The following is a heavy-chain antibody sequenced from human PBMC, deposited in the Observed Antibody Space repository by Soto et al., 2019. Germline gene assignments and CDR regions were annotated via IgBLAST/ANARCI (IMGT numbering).Heavy chain of an antibody. CDR3: TRDLDTSGSAPISEF. Sequence: EVQLVESGGGLVQSGGSLRLSCAGSGFTFGADWMSWVRQAPGNGLEWVANINRAGNDRYYVDSVKGRFTISRDNAKNSLYLQMNSLRAEDTAVYYCTRDLDTSGSAPISEFWGQGTLVTVSS. CDR2: INRAGNDR. V-gene: IGHV3-7*03. D-gene: IGHD3-22*01. J-gene: IGHJ4*02. CDR1: GFTFGADW.